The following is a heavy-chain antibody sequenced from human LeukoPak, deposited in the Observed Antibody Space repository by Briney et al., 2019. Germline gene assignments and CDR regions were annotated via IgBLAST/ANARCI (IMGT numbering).Heavy chain of an antibody. J-gene: IGHJ4*02. Sequence: SETLSLTCAVYGGSFSGYYWSWIRQPPGKGLEWIEEINHSGSTNYNPSLKSRVTISVDTSKNQFSLKLSSVTAADTAVYYCASKRIVLMVRTLGYFDYWGQGTLVTVSS. CDR3: ASKRIVLMVRTLGYFDY. V-gene: IGHV4-34*01. CDR2: INHSGST. D-gene: IGHD2-8*01. CDR1: GGSFSGYY.